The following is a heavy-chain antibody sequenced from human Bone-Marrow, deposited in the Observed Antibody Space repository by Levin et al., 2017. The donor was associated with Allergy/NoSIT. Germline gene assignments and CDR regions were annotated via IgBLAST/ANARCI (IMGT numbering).Heavy chain of an antibody. V-gene: IGHV4-34*01. CDR3: ARENFFYGSGSSAHDY. Sequence: PSETLSLTCAVYGGSFSGYYWSWIRQPPGKGLEWIGEINHSGSTNYNPSLKSRVTISVDTSKNQFSLKLSSVTAADTAVYYCARENFFYGSGSSAHDYWGQGTLVTVSS. J-gene: IGHJ4*02. CDR2: INHSGST. CDR1: GGSFSGYY. D-gene: IGHD3-10*01.